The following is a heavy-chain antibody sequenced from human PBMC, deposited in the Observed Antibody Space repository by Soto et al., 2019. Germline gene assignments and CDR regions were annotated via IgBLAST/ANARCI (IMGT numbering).Heavy chain of an antibody. V-gene: IGHV3-74*01. CDR1: GFTFSSYW. J-gene: IGHJ6*02. Sequence: GGSLRLSCAASGFTFSSYWMHWVRQAPGKGLVWVSRINSDGSSTSYADSVKGRFTISRDNAKNTLYLQMNSLRAEDTAVYYCASGYSSSWYDYYGMVVWGQGTTVTVSS. D-gene: IGHD6-13*01. CDR2: INSDGSST. CDR3: ASGYSSSWYDYYGMVV.